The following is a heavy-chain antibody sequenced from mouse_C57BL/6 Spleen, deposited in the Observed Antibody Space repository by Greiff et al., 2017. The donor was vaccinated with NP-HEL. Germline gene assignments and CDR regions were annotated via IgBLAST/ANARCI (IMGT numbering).Heavy chain of an antibody. CDR2: IDPSDSYT. CDR3: ARIDSSGYDWFAY. V-gene: IGHV1-59*01. CDR1: GYTFTSYW. D-gene: IGHD3-2*02. Sequence: QVQLQQPGAELVRPGTSVKLSCKASGYTFTSYWMHWVKQRPGQGLEWIGVIDPSDSYTNYNQKFKGKATLTVDTSSSTAYMQLSSLTYEDSAVYYCARIDSSGYDWFAYWGQGTLVTVSA. J-gene: IGHJ3*01.